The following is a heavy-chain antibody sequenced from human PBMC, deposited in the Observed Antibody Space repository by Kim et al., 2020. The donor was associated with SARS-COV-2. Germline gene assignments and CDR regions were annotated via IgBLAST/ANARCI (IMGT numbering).Heavy chain of an antibody. V-gene: IGHV4-34*01. CDR3: ARDPVTVIRGSEFDP. J-gene: IGHJ5*02. Sequence: SETLSLTCAVYGGSFSGYYWNWIRQPPGKGLEWIGEINHSGSTNYNPSLKSRVTMSLDTSTNQFSLKLRSVTAADTAVYYCARDPVTVIRGSEFDPWGQG. CDR1: GGSFSGYY. CDR2: INHSGST. D-gene: IGHD3-10*01.